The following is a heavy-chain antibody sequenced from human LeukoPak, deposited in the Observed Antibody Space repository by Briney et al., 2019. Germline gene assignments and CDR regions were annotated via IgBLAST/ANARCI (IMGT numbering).Heavy chain of an antibody. CDR1: GFTFSNYA. CDR2: IAFDGSNA. D-gene: IGHD4-17*01. Sequence: GRSLRLSCVASGFTFSNYAMHWVRQAPGKGLEWVAVIAFDGSNALYADSVKGRFTISRDISKSTLYLEMNSLKAEDSAIYYCSRGRYGDYSRSGYYYGMDVWGQGTTVTVSS. J-gene: IGHJ6*02. V-gene: IGHV3-30-3*01. CDR3: SRGRYGDYSRSGYYYGMDV.